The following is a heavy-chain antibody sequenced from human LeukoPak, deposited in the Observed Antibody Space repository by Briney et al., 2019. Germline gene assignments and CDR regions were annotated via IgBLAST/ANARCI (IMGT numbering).Heavy chain of an antibody. V-gene: IGHV3-30*18. CDR3: AKDPVRYCSSTSCLFNWFDP. J-gene: IGHJ5*02. D-gene: IGHD2-2*01. CDR1: GFTFSSYG. Sequence: PGRSLRLSCAAPGFTFSSYGMHWVRQAPGKGLEWVAVISYDGSNKYYADSVKGRFTISRDNSKNTLYLQMNSLRAEDTAVYYCAKDPVRYCSSTSCLFNWFDPWGQGTLVTVSS. CDR2: ISYDGSNK.